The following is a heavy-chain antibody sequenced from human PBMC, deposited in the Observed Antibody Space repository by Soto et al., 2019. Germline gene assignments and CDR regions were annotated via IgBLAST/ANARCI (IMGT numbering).Heavy chain of an antibody. V-gene: IGHV3-30-3*01. Sequence: PGGSLRLSCAASGFTFSSYAMHWVRQAPGKGLEWVAVISYDGSNKYYADSVKGRFTISRDNSKNTLYLQMNSLRADDTAVYYCAREDTLYLNWFDPWGQGTLVTVSS. CDR2: ISYDGSNK. J-gene: IGHJ5*02. CDR1: GFTFSSYA. D-gene: IGHD2-2*02. CDR3: AREDTLYLNWFDP.